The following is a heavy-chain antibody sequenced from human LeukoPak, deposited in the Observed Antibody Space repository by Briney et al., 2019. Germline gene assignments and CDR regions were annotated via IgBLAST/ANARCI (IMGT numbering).Heavy chain of an antibody. Sequence: GASVKVSCKASGYTFTSYYMHWVRQAPGQGLEWMGIINPSGGSTSYAQKFQGRVTMTRDTSTSTVYMELSSLRSEDTAVYYCARDRGGYSCGYSFFFDYWGQGTLVTVSS. CDR3: ARDRGGYSCGYSFFFDY. D-gene: IGHD5-18*01. J-gene: IGHJ4*02. CDR2: INPSGGST. CDR1: GYTFTSYY. V-gene: IGHV1-46*01.